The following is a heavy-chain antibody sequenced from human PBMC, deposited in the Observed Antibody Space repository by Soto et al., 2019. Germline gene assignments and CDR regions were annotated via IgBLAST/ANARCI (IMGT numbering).Heavy chain of an antibody. D-gene: IGHD3-16*01. J-gene: IGHJ4*02. V-gene: IGHV3-15*07. CDR3: STGLGTYYSRFDY. CDR1: GFAFTNAW. Sequence: EVQLVDSGGGLVKPGGSLRLSCAASGFAFTNAWMNWVRQAPGKGLEWVGRITRTTDCGTTDYAAPVKGRFTISRDDSKNTLYLQMNSLKTEDTAVYDCSTGLGTYYSRFDYWGRGTLVTVSA. CDR2: ITRTTDCGTT.